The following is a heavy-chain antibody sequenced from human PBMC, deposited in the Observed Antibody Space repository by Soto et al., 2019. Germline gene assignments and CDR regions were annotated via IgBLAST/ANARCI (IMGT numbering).Heavy chain of an antibody. J-gene: IGHJ4*02. V-gene: IGHV3-7*01. CDR3: PIEAGGYSYCYYFDY. Sequence: GGSLRLSCAASGFTFSSYWMSWVRQAPGKGLEWVAKIKQDGSEKYYVDSVKGRFTISRDNGKNSLYLQMNSMRAEDTAVYCCPIEAGGYSYCYYFDYWGQGTLVTVSS. CDR1: GFTFSSYW. CDR2: IKQDGSEK. D-gene: IGHD5-18*01.